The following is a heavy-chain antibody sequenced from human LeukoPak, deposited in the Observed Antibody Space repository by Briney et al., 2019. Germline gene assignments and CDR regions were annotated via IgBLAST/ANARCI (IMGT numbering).Heavy chain of an antibody. J-gene: IGHJ1*01. Sequence: PVKVSCKASGGTFSSYAISWVRQAPGQGLEWMGGIIPIFGTANYAQKFQGRVTITADESTSTAYMELSSLRSEDTAVYYCASYCSGGSCYPVPNAEYFQHWGQGTLVTVSS. D-gene: IGHD2-15*01. V-gene: IGHV1-69*13. CDR3: ASYCSGGSCYPVPNAEYFQH. CDR2: IIPIFGTA. CDR1: GGTFSSYA.